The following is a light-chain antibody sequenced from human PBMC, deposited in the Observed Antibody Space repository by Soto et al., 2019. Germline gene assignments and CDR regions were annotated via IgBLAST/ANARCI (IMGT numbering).Light chain of an antibody. V-gene: IGKV1-5*03. CDR2: KAS. CDR1: QSISSW. Sequence: DIQMTQSPSTLSASVGDRVTITCRASQSISSWLAWYQQKPGKAPKLLIYKASTLKSVVPARFSGSGSGTEFTLTISILQPDEFATYYCQQYNSYWTFGQGTKVEIK. CDR3: QQYNSYWT. J-gene: IGKJ1*01.